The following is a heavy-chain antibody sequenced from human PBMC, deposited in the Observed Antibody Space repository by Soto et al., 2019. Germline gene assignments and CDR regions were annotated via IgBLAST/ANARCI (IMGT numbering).Heavy chain of an antibody. CDR1: GGPISSRSHY. Sequence: SATLSLTCTVSGGPISSRSHYWVWMRQPPGKGLEWIGNIYYNGRTYYNPSLKSRVTMSVDTSKNQFSLKVRSVTAADTAIYSCARKCYYYDSAGFYGWFDPWGQGALVTAPQ. D-gene: IGHD3-22*01. CDR2: IYYNGRT. J-gene: IGHJ5*02. V-gene: IGHV4-39*01. CDR3: ARKCYYYDSAGFYGWFDP.